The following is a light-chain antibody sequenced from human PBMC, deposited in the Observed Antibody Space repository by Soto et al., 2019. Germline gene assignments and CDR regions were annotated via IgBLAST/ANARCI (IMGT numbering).Light chain of an antibody. V-gene: IGLV2-14*03. Sequence: QSALTQPASVSGSPGQSITISCTGTSSDVGNYNYVSWYQQHPGKAPKLMIYAVRRRPSGVSNRFSGSKSGTTASLTISGLQAEDEADYYCTSYTSTSTPVVFGGGTKLTVL. CDR3: TSYTSTSTPVV. CDR2: AVR. J-gene: IGLJ2*01. CDR1: SSDVGNYNY.